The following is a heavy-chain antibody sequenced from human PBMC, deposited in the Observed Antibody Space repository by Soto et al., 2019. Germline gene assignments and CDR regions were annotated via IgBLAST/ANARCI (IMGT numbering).Heavy chain of an antibody. CDR3: ARILYCSGGSKKIYRPICYTHNYYGMDV. D-gene: IGHD2-15*01. J-gene: IGHJ6*02. CDR1: GGSISSGGYY. V-gene: IGHV4-31*03. CDR2: IYYSGST. Sequence: SETLSLTCTVSGGSISSGGYYWSWIRQHPGKGLEWIGYIYYSGSTNYNPSLKSRVTISVDTSKNQFSLKLSSVTAADTAVYYCARILYCSGGSKKIYRPICYTHNYYGMDVWGQGTTVTVSS.